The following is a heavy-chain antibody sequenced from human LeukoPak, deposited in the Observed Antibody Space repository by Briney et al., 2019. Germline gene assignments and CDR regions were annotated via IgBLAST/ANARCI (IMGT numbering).Heavy chain of an antibody. CDR1: GFTFSSYG. D-gene: IGHD3-9*01. Sequence: TGGSLSLSCAASGFTFSSYGMHWVRQAPGKGLEWVAFIRYDGSNKYYADSVKGRFTISRDNSKNTLYLQMNSLRAEDTAVYYCGKGKLRYFDWSIDYWGQGTLVTVSS. V-gene: IGHV3-30*02. CDR2: IRYDGSNK. CDR3: GKGKLRYFDWSIDY. J-gene: IGHJ4*02.